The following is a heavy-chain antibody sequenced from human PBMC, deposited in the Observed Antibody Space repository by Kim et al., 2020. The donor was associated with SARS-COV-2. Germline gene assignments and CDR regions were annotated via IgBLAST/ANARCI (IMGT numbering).Heavy chain of an antibody. CDR2: IIPIFGTA. CDR1: GGTFSSYA. D-gene: IGHD3-10*01. CDR3: AREMRYYGSGSYPYGMDV. J-gene: IGHJ6*02. Sequence: SVKVSCKASGGTFSSYAISWVRQAPGQGLEWMGGIIPIFGTANYAQKFQGRVTITADASTSTAYMELSSLRSEDTAVYYCAREMRYYGSGSYPYGMDVWGQETTVTVSS. V-gene: IGHV1-69*13.